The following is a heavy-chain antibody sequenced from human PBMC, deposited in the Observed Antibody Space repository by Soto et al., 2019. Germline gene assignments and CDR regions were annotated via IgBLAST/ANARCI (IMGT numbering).Heavy chain of an antibody. J-gene: IGHJ5*02. Sequence: QLGGSLRLSCETSGFTYSTSAMSWVRQSPGRGLEWVSGISAGGETTPYAESVKGRFTISRDNSIDTLYLQMNSLRVEDTAIYYCAKAPRFCTGEGCSNNWFDAWGQGTQVTVSS. CDR1: GFTYSTSA. V-gene: IGHV3-23*01. CDR3: AKAPRFCTGEGCSNNWFDA. CDR2: ISAGGETT. D-gene: IGHD2-8*02.